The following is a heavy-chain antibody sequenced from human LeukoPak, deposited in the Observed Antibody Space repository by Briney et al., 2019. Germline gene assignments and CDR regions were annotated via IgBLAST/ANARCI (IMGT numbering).Heavy chain of an antibody. CDR1: GYTFTGYY. D-gene: IGHD6-6*01. CDR3: ARDLWGSSPYYFDY. J-gene: IGHJ4*02. V-gene: IGHV1-2*02. CDR2: INPNSGGT. Sequence: ASVKVSCKASGYTFTGYYIHWVRQAPGQGLEWMGWINPNSGGTHYAQKFQGRVTITRDTSISTAYMELSRLRSDDTAVYYCARDLWGSSPYYFDYWGQGTLVTVSS.